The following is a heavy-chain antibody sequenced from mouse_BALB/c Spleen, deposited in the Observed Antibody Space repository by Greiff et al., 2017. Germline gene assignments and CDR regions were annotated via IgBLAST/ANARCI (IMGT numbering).Heavy chain of an antibody. D-gene: IGHD1-2*01. CDR3: APFTTATQFAY. Sequence: EVQLQQSGPGLVKPSQSLSLTCSVTGYSITSGYYWNWIRQFPGNKLEWMGYISYDGSNNYNPSLKNRISITRDTSKNQFFLKLNSVTTEDTATYYCAPFTTATQFAYWGQGTLVTVSA. J-gene: IGHJ3*01. CDR1: GYSITSGYY. V-gene: IGHV3-6*02. CDR2: ISYDGSN.